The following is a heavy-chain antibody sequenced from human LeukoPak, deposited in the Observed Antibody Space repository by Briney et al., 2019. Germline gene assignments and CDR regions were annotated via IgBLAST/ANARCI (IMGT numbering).Heavy chain of an antibody. J-gene: IGHJ4*02. V-gene: IGHV4-34*01. CDR1: GGSFSGYY. CDR3: ARGGYYDSSGYKRY. Sequence: SETLSLTCAVYGGSFSGYYWSWIRQPPGKGLEWIGEINHSGSTNYNPSLKSRVTISVDTSKNQFSLKLSSVTAADTAVYYCARGGYYDSSGYKRYWGQGTLVTVSS. CDR2: INHSGST. D-gene: IGHD3-22*01.